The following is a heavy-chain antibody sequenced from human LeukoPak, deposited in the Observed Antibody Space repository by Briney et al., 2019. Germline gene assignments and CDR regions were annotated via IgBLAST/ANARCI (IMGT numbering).Heavy chain of an antibody. D-gene: IGHD3-22*01. CDR3: ASQYYYDSSGYYLDY. CDR2: IYHSGST. V-gene: IGHV4-39*07. CDR1: GGSISSSSYY. Sequence: SETLSLTCTVSGGSISSSSYYWGWIRQPPGKGLEWIGSIYHSGSTYYNPSLKSRVTISVDTSKNQFSLKLSSVTAADTAVYYCASQYYYDSSGYYLDYWGQGTLVTVSS. J-gene: IGHJ4*02.